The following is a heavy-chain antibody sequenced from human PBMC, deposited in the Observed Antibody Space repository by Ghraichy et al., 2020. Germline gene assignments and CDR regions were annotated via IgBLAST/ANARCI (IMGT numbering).Heavy chain of an antibody. V-gene: IGHV3-43*02. D-gene: IGHD3-22*01. J-gene: IGHJ2*01. CDR3: AKVAEDYYDSSGPLTGGYWYFDL. CDR1: GFTFDDYA. Sequence: LSLTCAASGFTFDDYAMHWVRQAPGKGLEWVSLISGDGGSTYYADSVKGRFTISRDNSKNSLYLQMNSLRTEDTALYYCAKVAEDYYDSSGPLTGGYWYFDLWGRGTLVTVSS. CDR2: ISGDGGST.